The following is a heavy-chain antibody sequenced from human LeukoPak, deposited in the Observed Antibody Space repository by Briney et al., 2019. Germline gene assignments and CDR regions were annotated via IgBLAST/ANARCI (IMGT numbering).Heavy chain of an antibody. J-gene: IGHJ4*02. D-gene: IGHD5-18*01. CDR3: VKEFGGYSYGAYFDY. Sequence: GGSLRLSCAASGFTFSSYGMQWVRQAPGKGLEWVAVISYDGSSKFYEDSVKGRFTISRDNSKNTLFLQMYSLRVEDTAVYYCVKEFGGYSYGAYFDYWGQGTLVTVSS. CDR2: ISYDGSSK. CDR1: GFTFSSYG. V-gene: IGHV3-30*18.